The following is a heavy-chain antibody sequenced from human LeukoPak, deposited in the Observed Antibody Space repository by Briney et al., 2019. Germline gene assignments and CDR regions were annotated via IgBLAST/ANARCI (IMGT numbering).Heavy chain of an antibody. CDR2: INVGNGNT. V-gene: IGHV1-3*01. J-gene: IGHJ4*02. Sequence: ASVKVSCKASGYTFTSYAMHWVRQAPGQRLEWMGWINVGNGNTKYSQKFQGRVTITRDTSASTAYTELSSLRSEDTAVYYCARGDCGGNDCYYIDYWGQGTLVTVSS. CDR1: GYTFTSYA. D-gene: IGHD2-21*01. CDR3: ARGDCGGNDCYYIDY.